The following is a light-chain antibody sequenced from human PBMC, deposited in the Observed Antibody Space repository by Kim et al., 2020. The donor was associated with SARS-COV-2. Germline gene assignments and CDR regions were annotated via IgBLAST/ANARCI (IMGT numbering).Light chain of an antibody. CDR2: EDD. CDR1: SGDIASND. V-gene: IGLV6-57*03. CDR3: QSFDSANQYVV. Sequence: TVTISCTRSSGDIASNDVQWYQQRPGSAPTTVIYEDDQRPSGVPDRFSGSIDSSSNSASLTISGLKSDDEGDYYCQSFDSANQYVVFGGGTRLTVL. J-gene: IGLJ2*01.